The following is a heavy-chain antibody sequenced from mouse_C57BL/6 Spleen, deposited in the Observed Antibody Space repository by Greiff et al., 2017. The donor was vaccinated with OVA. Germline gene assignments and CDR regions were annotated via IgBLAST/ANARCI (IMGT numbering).Heavy chain of an antibody. CDR1: GFSFNTYA. V-gene: IGHV10-1*01. Sequence: DVMLVESGGGLVQPKGSLKLSCAASGFSFNTYAMNWVRQAPGKGLEWVARIRSKSNNYATYYADSVKDRFTISRDDSESMLYLQMNNLKTEDTAMYYCVRHDPFYSFAYWGQGTLVTVSA. CDR3: VRHDPFYSFAY. CDR2: IRSKSNNYAT. D-gene: IGHD2-1*01. J-gene: IGHJ3*01.